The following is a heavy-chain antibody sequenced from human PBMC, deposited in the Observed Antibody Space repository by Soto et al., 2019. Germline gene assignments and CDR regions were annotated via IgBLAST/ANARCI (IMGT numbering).Heavy chain of an antibody. D-gene: IGHD1-20*01. J-gene: IGHJ4*02. CDR3: AKDTDDASYNWNPHFDY. V-gene: IGHV3-9*01. CDR1: GFTFDDYA. CDR2: ISWNSGSI. Sequence: EVQLVESGGGLVQPGRSLRLSCAASGFTFDDYAMHWVRQAPGKGLEWVSGISWNSGSIGYADSVKGRFTISRDNAKNSLYPQMNSLRAEDTALYYCAKDTDDASYNWNPHFDYWGQGTLVTVSS.